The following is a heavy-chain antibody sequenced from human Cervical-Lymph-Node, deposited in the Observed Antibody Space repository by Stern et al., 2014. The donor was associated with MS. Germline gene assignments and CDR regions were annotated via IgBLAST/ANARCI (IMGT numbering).Heavy chain of an antibody. CDR3: ARGGLAMVSLYDQYYFDY. V-gene: IGHV1-69*17. Sequence: QVQLVQSGAEVKKPGSSVKVSCNASGGTFSSYAITWVRQAPGQGLEWMGGIIPIFRIANYAQKFQGRVTITADKSTSTAYMELSSLRSEDTAVYYCARGGLAMVSLYDQYYFDYWGQGTLVTVSS. CDR2: IIPIFRIA. J-gene: IGHJ4*02. CDR1: GGTFSSYA. D-gene: IGHD5-18*01.